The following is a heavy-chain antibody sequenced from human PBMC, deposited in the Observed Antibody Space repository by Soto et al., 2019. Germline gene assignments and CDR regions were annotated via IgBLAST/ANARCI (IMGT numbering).Heavy chain of an antibody. J-gene: IGHJ4*02. CDR2: ISYDGSNK. V-gene: IGHV3-30-3*01. CDR3: ARDQKVVVTYFDY. D-gene: IGHD3-22*01. Sequence: PGGSLRLSCAAAGFTFSNYPIHLVRQAPGKGLEWVAVISYDGSNKYYAGSVKGRFTISRDNSKNTLYLQMNSLRAEDTAVYYCARDQKVVVTYFDYWGQGTLVTVSS. CDR1: GFTFSNYP.